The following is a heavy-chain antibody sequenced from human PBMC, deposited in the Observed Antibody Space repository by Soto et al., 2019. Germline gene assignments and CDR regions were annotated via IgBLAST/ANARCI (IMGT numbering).Heavy chain of an antibody. D-gene: IGHD3-10*02. CDR3: AHYVSTSPAGWFDP. CDR1: GLSLSTSGAA. J-gene: IGHJ5*02. CDR2: IYWDDDK. Sequence: QITLKESGPTLVKPTQTLTLTCTFSGLSLSTSGAAVGWIRQPPGKALEWLALIYWDDDKGYNPTLKTRPTITQDTSKTQVVLTLTNMDPVDTATNYCAHYVSTSPAGWFDPWGQGILVTVTS. V-gene: IGHV2-5*02.